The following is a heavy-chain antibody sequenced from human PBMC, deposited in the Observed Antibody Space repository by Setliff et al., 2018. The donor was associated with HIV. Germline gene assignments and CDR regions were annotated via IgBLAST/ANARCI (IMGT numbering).Heavy chain of an antibody. CDR2: INDGNGNT. CDR1: GYTFTSYA. Sequence: ASVKVSCKASGYTFTSYAMHWVRQAPGQRLEWMGWINDGNGNTKYSQKFQGRVTITRDTSASTAYMELSSLRSEDTAVYYCARGRRITMIVVARWDAFDIWGQGTMVTVSS. CDR3: ARGRRITMIVVARWDAFDI. V-gene: IGHV1-3*01. J-gene: IGHJ3*02. D-gene: IGHD3-22*01.